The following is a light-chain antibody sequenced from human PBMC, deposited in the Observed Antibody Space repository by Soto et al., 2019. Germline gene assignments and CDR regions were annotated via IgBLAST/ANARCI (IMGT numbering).Light chain of an antibody. J-gene: IGKJ5*01. V-gene: IGKV3D-20*02. CDR3: QQRSNWPSIT. Sequence: IVLTQSPGTLSLSPGERATLSCRASQSVSNNYLAWYQQKPGQAPRLLISGASSRATGIPDRFTGSGSETSFTLTISRLEPEDFAVYYCQQRSNWPSITFGQGTRLEI. CDR2: GAS. CDR1: QSVSNNY.